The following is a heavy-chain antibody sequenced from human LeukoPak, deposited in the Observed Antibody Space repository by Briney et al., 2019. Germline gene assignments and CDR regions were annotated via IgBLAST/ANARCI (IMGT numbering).Heavy chain of an antibody. CDR2: ISGSGGST. CDR3: AKESNVDTAMVVELDY. Sequence: GGSLRLSCAASGFTFSSYAMSWVRQAPGKGLEWVSAISGSGGSTYYADSVKGPFTISRDNSKNTLYLQMNSLRAEDTAVYYCAKESNVDTAMVVELDYWGQGTLVTVSS. V-gene: IGHV3-23*01. CDR1: GFTFSSYA. J-gene: IGHJ4*02. D-gene: IGHD5-18*01.